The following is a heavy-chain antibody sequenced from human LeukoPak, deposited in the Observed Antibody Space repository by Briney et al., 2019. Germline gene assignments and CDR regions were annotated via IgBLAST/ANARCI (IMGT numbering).Heavy chain of an antibody. CDR1: GGTFSSYG. J-gene: IGHJ6*02. CDR3: ARDWHDYYGSGSYHNYYYYGMDV. V-gene: IGHV1-69*04. CDR2: MIPILGIA. Sequence: GASVKVSCKASGGTFSSYGISWGRQAPGQGLEWMGRMIPILGIANYAQKFQGSVTITADKSTSTAYMELSSLSSEDTAVYYCARDWHDYYGSGSYHNYYYYGMDVWGQGTTVPVSS. D-gene: IGHD3-10*01.